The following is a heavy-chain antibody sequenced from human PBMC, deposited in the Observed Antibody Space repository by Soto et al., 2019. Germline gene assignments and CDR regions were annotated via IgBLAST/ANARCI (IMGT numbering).Heavy chain of an antibody. V-gene: IGHV3-74*01. Sequence: EVQLVESGGGLVQPGGSLRLSCVASGFTFNYYWMHWVRQAPGKGLVWVSRIQSDGSSPDYVYSVKGRFTISRDNAKNTLYLQMNNLSAEDTAVYYCTRGGDPDYWGQGTLVTVSS. D-gene: IGHD2-21*02. J-gene: IGHJ4*02. CDR1: GFTFNYYW. CDR2: IQSDGSSP. CDR3: TRGGDPDY.